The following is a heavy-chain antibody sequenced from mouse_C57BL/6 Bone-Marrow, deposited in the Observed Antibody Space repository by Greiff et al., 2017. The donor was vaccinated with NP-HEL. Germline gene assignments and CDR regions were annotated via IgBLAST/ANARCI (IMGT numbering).Heavy chain of an antibody. CDR3: ARRTVVSPMDY. V-gene: IGHV1-26*01. Sequence: VQLQQSGPELVKPGASVKISCKASGYTFTDYYMNWVKQSHGKSLEWIGDINPNNGGTSYNQKFKGKATLTVAKSSSTAYMELRSLTSEDSAVYYCARRTVVSPMDYWGQGTSVTVSS. D-gene: IGHD1-1*01. CDR1: GYTFTDYY. J-gene: IGHJ4*01. CDR2: INPNNGGT.